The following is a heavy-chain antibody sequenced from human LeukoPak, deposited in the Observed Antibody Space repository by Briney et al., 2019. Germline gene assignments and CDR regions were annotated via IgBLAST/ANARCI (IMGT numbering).Heavy chain of an antibody. CDR3: ARDLGYCSGGSCPDYYMDV. D-gene: IGHD2-15*01. CDR1: GYTFTGYY. Sequence: ASVKVSCKASGYTFTGYYMHWVRQAPGQGLEWTGWINPNSGGTNYAQKFQGRVTMTRDTSISTAYMELSRLRSDDTAVYYCARDLGYCSGGSCPDYYMDVWGQGTTVTVSS. V-gene: IGHV1-2*02. J-gene: IGHJ6*03. CDR2: INPNSGGT.